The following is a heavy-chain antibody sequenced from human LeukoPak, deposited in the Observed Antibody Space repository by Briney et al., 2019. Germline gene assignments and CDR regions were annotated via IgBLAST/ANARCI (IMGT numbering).Heavy chain of an antibody. CDR3: ARTTEGGYTYDYFYYYYMDV. D-gene: IGHD5-18*01. Sequence: SETLSLTCSVYSESFSGYYWSWIREPPGKGLEWIGEINHSVGTNYNPSLKSRVTISVDMSKNQFSLKLSSVTAADTAVYYCARTTEGGYTYDYFYYYYMDVWSKGTTVTISS. CDR1: SESFSGYY. V-gene: IGHV4-34*01. J-gene: IGHJ6*03. CDR2: INHSVGT.